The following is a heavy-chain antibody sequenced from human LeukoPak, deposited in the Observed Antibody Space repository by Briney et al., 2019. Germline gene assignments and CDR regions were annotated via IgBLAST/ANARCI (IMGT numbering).Heavy chain of an antibody. Sequence: SVKVSCKASGATFSSYAISWVRQAPGQGLEWMGGIIPIFGTANYAQKFQGRVTITTDESTSTAYMELSSLRSEDTAVYYCGVGGSNFFDYAFDIWGQGTMVTVSS. CDR1: GATFSSYA. D-gene: IGHD2-15*01. V-gene: IGHV1-69*05. CDR2: IIPIFGTA. J-gene: IGHJ3*02. CDR3: GVGGSNFFDYAFDI.